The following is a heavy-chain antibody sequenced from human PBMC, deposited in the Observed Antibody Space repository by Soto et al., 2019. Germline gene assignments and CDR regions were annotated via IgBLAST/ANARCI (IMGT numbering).Heavy chain of an antibody. CDR3: ARDEGEVLLWFGEKGMDV. Sequence: GGSLRLSCAASGFTFSSYGMHWVRQAPGKGLEWVANIKQDGSEKYYVDSVKGRFTISRDNAKNSLYLQMNSLRAEDTAVYYCARDEGEVLLWFGEKGMDVWGQGTTVTVSS. CDR2: IKQDGSEK. V-gene: IGHV3-7*01. D-gene: IGHD3-10*01. J-gene: IGHJ6*02. CDR1: GFTFSSYG.